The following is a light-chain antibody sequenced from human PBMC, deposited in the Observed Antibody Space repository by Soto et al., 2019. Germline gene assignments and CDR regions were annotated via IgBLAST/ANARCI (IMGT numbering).Light chain of an antibody. Sequence: QSVLTQPPSVSGAPGQRVTISCTGSSSNIGAGYDVHWYQQLPGTAPKLLIYGNSNRTSGVPDRFFGSKSGTSASLAITGLQAEDEADYYCQSYDSSLHVVFGGGTKLTVL. CDR3: QSYDSSLHVV. J-gene: IGLJ2*01. V-gene: IGLV1-40*01. CDR1: SSNIGAGYD. CDR2: GNS.